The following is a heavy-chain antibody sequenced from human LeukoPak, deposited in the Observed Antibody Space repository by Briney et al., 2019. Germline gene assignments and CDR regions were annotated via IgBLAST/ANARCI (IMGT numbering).Heavy chain of an antibody. D-gene: IGHD1-26*01. CDR1: GFTFSGYE. J-gene: IGHJ4*02. CDR3: ASITCYGGRDRGFDY. V-gene: IGHV3-48*03. CDR2: MSGSGRTI. Sequence: PGGSLRLSCAASGFTFSGYEMNWVRQAPGKGLEWVSYMSGSGRTIYYADSVKGRFTISRDNAANSLYLQMSSLRADDTAVYYCASITCYGGRDRGFDYWGQGTLVTVSS.